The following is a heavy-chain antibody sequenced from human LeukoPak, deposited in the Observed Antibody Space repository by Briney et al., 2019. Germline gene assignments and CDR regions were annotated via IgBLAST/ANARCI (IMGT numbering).Heavy chain of an antibody. CDR1: GYTFTGYY. J-gene: IGHJ4*02. D-gene: IGHD3-22*01. V-gene: IGHV1-2*02. CDR2: INPNSWST. Sequence: ASVKVSCKASGYTFTGYYMHWVRQAPGRGLDWMGWINPNSWSTNYAQKLQGRVTMTRDTSISTAYMELSRLRSDDTAVYYCARDRRYYDSSGYHDYDLGFDYWGQGTLVTVSS. CDR3: ARDRRYYDSSGYHDYDLGFDY.